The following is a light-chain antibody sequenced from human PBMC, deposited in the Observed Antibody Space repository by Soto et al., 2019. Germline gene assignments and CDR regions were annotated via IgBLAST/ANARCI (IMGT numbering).Light chain of an antibody. CDR1: GNDIGAYDY. J-gene: IGLJ1*01. Sequence: QSALTQPTSVSGSPGQSIAIPCTGNGNDIGAYDYVSWYQQHPGEAPRLLIHGVRNRPPGISSRFSGFKSGLTASLTISGLQAEDEADYYCSSFTTSRLYVFGPGTKVTVL. CDR3: SSFTTSRLYV. CDR2: GVR. V-gene: IGLV2-14*01.